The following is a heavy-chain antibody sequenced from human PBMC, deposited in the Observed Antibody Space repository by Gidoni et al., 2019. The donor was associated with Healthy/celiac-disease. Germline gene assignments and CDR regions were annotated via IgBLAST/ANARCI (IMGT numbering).Heavy chain of an antibody. CDR3: ARAYPPRYGSGGSCYSHYYYYMDV. CDR1: GGSFSGYY. V-gene: IGHV4-34*01. Sequence: QVQLQQWGAGLVKPSETLSLTCVVYGGSFSGYYWSWLRQPPGKGLEWIGEINHSGSTNYNPSLKSRVTISVDTSKNQFSLKLSSVTAADTAVYYCARAYPPRYGSGGSCYSHYYYYMDVWGKGTTVTVSS. D-gene: IGHD2-15*01. J-gene: IGHJ6*03. CDR2: INHSGST.